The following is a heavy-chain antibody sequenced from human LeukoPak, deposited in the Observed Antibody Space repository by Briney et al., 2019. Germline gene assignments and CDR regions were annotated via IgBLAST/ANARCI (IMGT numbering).Heavy chain of an antibody. Sequence: SETLSLTCTVSGGSINNYYGNWIRQPAGKGLEWIGRIYTSGSTNYNPSLKSRVAISLDTSKNQFSLKLSAVTAADTAMYYCARDLGDGFWSGYFDYWGQGTLVTVSS. D-gene: IGHD3-3*01. J-gene: IGHJ4*02. V-gene: IGHV4-4*07. CDR1: GGSINNYY. CDR2: IYTSGST. CDR3: ARDLGDGFWSGYFDY.